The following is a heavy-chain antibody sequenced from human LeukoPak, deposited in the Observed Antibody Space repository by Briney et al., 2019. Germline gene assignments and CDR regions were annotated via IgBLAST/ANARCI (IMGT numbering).Heavy chain of an antibody. CDR3: AKDQLNRFCSGGSCSITHDY. CDR1: GFIFSSYG. D-gene: IGHD2-15*01. J-gene: IGHJ4*02. V-gene: IGHV3-23*01. Sequence: GGSLRLSCAASGFIFSSYGMSWVRQAPGEGLEWFSGITGSTYSTYYADSVRGRFTISRDNSKNTLYLQMNSLRVEDTAVYFCAKDQLNRFCSGGSCSITHDYWGQGTLVTVSS. CDR2: ITGSTYST.